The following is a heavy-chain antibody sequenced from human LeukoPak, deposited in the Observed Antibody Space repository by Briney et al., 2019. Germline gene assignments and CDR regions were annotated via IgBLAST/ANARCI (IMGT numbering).Heavy chain of an antibody. J-gene: IGHJ5*02. CDR3: AKDGPLLWFGPTDA. D-gene: IGHD3-10*01. CDR1: GFTFSTYG. V-gene: IGHV3-23*01. CDR2: VSSTGSGT. Sequence: TEGSLRLSCVASGFTFSTYGMSWVRQAPGKGLEWVAAVSSTGSGTYYPDSLKGRFIISRDNSQNTVFLQMNSLRPEDTAFYFCAKDGPLLWFGPTDAWGQGILVTVSS.